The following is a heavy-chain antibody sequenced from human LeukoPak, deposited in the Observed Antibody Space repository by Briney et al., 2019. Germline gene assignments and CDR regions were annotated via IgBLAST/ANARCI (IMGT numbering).Heavy chain of an antibody. CDR1: GFNVISSY. J-gene: IGHJ6*02. V-gene: IGHV3-66*01. Sequence: GGSLRFSCAASGFNVISSYMSWVRQAPGKGLEWVSVVYAGGSTYYADSVKGRFTISRDNSKNTLYLQLDSLRAEDAAVYYCARENEDIVVVVAATPDYYYGMDVWGQGTTVTVSS. CDR2: VYAGGST. CDR3: ARENEDIVVVVAATPDYYYGMDV. D-gene: IGHD2-15*01.